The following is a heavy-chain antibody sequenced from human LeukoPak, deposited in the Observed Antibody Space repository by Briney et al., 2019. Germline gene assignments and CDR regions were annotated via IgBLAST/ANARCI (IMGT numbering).Heavy chain of an antibody. V-gene: IGHV3-30*02. CDR1: GFTFSGCG. J-gene: IGHJ4*02. Sequence: PGGSLRLSCAASGFTFSGCGMHWVRQAPGKGLEWVAFIWYDGRDKYYVDSVKGRFTISRDNSKNTLYLQMNSLRAEDTAMHYCAKDPYSYGSYFDYWGQGTLVTVSS. CDR3: AKDPYSYGSYFDY. CDR2: IWYDGRDK. D-gene: IGHD5-18*01.